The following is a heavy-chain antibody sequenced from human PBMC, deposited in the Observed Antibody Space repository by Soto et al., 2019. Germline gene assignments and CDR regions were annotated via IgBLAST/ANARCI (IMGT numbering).Heavy chain of an antibody. J-gene: IGHJ4*02. Sequence: PSETLSLTCTVSGDSITNTNYYWGWIRQPPGKRLDWIGSIYYSGSTYYNPSLRSRVTISVNTSKNQFSLKVRSLTAADTAMYYCVTPSYKWNYSVDYWGQGTLVTFSS. D-gene: IGHD1-7*01. CDR1: GDSITNTNYY. V-gene: IGHV4-39*01. CDR2: IYYSGST. CDR3: VTPSYKWNYSVDY.